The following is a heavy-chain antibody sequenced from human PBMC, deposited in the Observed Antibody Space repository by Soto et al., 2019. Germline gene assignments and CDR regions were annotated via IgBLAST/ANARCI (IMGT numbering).Heavy chain of an antibody. J-gene: IGHJ3*02. CDR2: INGDGTRA. CDR3: ARGGAAGRGDAIDI. CDR1: GFTFRNQW. V-gene: IGHV3-74*01. D-gene: IGHD3-10*01. Sequence: EVQLEESGGGSVQLGESLRVSCVASGFTFRNQWMHWVRQVPGKGLVWVCRINGDGTRASYADFVKGRFTISRDNAQNLLFLQLNSLRVDETGVYHCARGGAAGRGDAIDIWGPGTKVAVSS.